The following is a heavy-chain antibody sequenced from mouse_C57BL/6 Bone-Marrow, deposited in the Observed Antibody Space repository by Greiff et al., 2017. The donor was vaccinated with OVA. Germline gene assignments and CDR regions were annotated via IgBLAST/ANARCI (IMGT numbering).Heavy chain of an antibody. Sequence: VHLVESGAELVRPGTSVKMSCKASGYTFTNYWIGWAKQRPGHGLEWIGDIYPGGGYTNYNEKFKGKATLTADKSSSTAYMQFSSLTSEDSAIYYCARSRSLYAMDYWGQGTSVTVSS. CDR3: ARSRSLYAMDY. CDR1: GYTFTNYW. J-gene: IGHJ4*01. V-gene: IGHV1-63*01. CDR2: IYPGGGYT.